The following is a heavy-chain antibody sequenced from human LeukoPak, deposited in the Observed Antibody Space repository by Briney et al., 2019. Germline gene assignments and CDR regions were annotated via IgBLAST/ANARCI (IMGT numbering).Heavy chain of an antibody. Sequence: SETLSLTCTVSGASISGHYWSWIRQPPGKGLEWIVYIYYRGSTNYNPSLKSRVTISIDTSKNQFSLKLSSVTATDTAVYYCARGPTGDGYGYYFDYWGQGTLVTVSS. D-gene: IGHD5-24*01. CDR1: GASISGHY. V-gene: IGHV4-59*11. CDR2: IYYRGST. CDR3: ARGPTGDGYGYYFDY. J-gene: IGHJ4*02.